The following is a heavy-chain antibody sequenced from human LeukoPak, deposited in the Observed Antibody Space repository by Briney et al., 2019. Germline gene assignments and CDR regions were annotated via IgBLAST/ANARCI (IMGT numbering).Heavy chain of an antibody. CDR3: AREQRHYYGSGSYSWFDP. D-gene: IGHD3-10*01. CDR1: GGSISSGDYY. V-gene: IGHV4-30-4*01. J-gene: IGHJ5*02. Sequence: SETLSLTCTVSGGSISSGDYYWSWIRQPPGKGLEWIGYIYYSGSTYYNPSLKSRVTISVDTSKNQFSLKLSSVTAADTAVYYCAREQRHYYGSGSYSWFDPWGQGTLVTVSP. CDR2: IYYSGST.